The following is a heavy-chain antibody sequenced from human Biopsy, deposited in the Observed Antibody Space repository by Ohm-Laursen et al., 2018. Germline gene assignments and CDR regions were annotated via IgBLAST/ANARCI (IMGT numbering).Heavy chain of an antibody. D-gene: IGHD1-26*01. CDR1: GGTFTKYA. V-gene: IGHV1-69*01. Sequence: PSVKVSCKASGGTFTKYAISWVRQAPGQGLEWMGGIIPIFGTANYAQKFQGRVTITADESTSTAYMELSSLRSDDTAVYYCARDALGGGSYRFFYWGQGSLVTVSS. CDR3: ARDALGGGSYRFFY. J-gene: IGHJ4*02. CDR2: IIPIFGTA.